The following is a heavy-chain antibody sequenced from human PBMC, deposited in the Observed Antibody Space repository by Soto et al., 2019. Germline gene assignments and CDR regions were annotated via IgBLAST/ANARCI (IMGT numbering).Heavy chain of an antibody. CDR1: GFTFDDYG. CDR3: GRDKADTINGWFDP. Sequence: PGGSLRLSCAASGFTFDDYGMSWVRQAPGKGLEWVSGINWNGGSTGYADSVKGRFTISRDNAKNSLYLQMNSLRAEDTALYHCGRDKADTINGWFDPWGQGTLVTVSS. D-gene: IGHD3-3*01. J-gene: IGHJ5*02. CDR2: INWNGGST. V-gene: IGHV3-20*01.